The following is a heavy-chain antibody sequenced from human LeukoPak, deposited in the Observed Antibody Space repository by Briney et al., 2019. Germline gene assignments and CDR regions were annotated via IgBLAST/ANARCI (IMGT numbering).Heavy chain of an antibody. CDR1: GYTFTSYG. Sequence: GASVKVSCKASGYTFTSYGISWVRQAPGQGLGWMGWISAYNGNTNYAQKLQGRVTMTTDTSTSTAYMELRSLRSDDTAVYYCARAVFEGIAAAGYFDYWGQGTLVTVSS. J-gene: IGHJ4*02. CDR2: ISAYNGNT. CDR3: ARAVFEGIAAAGYFDY. D-gene: IGHD6-13*01. V-gene: IGHV1-18*01.